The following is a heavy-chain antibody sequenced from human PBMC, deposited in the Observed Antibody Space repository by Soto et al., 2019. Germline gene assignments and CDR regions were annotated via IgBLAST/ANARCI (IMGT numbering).Heavy chain of an antibody. J-gene: IGHJ5*02. CDR2: ITSGGGNT. V-gene: IGHV3-23*01. Sequence: EVQLLESGGGLVQPGGSLRLSCAASGFAFSSYATSWIRQAPGKGLEWVSGITSGGGNTYYADSVKGRFTISRDNSKNTLYLQMSSLRAEDTAVYYCAKHCGSSSCYRFDPWGQGTLVTVSS. CDR1: GFAFSSYA. CDR3: AKHCGSSSCYRFDP. D-gene: IGHD2-2*01.